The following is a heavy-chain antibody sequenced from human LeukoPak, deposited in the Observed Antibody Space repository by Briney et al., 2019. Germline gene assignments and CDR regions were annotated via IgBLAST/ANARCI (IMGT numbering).Heavy chain of an antibody. CDR3: ARGVYGDYFFDY. V-gene: IGHV3-21*01. CDR1: GFTFSTYD. Sequence: GGSLRLSCAASGFTFSTYDMNWVRQAPGKGLEWVSSITGSSSYIFYADSVKGRFTISRDNAKNSLYLQMNSLRADDLAVYYCARGVYGDYFFDYWGQGTLDTVSS. D-gene: IGHD4-17*01. CDR2: ITGSSSYI. J-gene: IGHJ4*02.